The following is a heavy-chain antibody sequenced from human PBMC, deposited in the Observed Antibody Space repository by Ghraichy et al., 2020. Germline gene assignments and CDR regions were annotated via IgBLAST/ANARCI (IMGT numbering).Heavy chain of an antibody. J-gene: IGHJ4*02. CDR3: ARERATRFDY. D-gene: IGHD5-12*01. V-gene: IGHV4-4*07. Sequence: ESLNISCTASGGSFTSYYWNWIRQPAGKGLEWIGRIHTSGGTNYNPSLKSRVTMSLDTSKNQLSLNLTSVTPADSAVYFCARERATRFDYWGQGSPVTVSS. CDR2: IHTSGGT. CDR1: GGSFTSYY.